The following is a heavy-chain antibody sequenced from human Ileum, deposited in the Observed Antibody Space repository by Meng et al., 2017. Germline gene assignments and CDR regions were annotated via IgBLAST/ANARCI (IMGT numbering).Heavy chain of an antibody. D-gene: IGHD3-22*01. Sequence: SETLSLTCTVSGDSISSRHYHWGWVRQPPGKGLEWIGSIYYGGETHYNPSLQSRVTMSADMSKNQLSLKVISVTAEDTAVYYCATTEYYYDSSGYYTTSGAFDIWGQGTMVTVSS. CDR1: GDSISSRHYH. J-gene: IGHJ3*02. CDR3: ATTEYYYDSSGYYTTSGAFDI. V-gene: IGHV4-39*07. CDR2: IYYGGET.